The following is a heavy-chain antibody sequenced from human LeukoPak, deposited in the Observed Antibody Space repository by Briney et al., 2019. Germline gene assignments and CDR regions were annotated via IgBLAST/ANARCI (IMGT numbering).Heavy chain of an antibody. V-gene: IGHV3-21*01. Sequence: KSGGSLRLSCAAPGFTFSRDSMNWVRQAPGEGLEWVSSISASSKYLRYADSVKGRFTISRDDANNLLFLQMNSLRADDTAVYYCATQGTSAQFDPWGQGTLVTVSS. D-gene: IGHD3-10*01. J-gene: IGHJ5*02. CDR1: GFTFSRDS. CDR3: ATQGTSAQFDP. CDR2: ISASSKYL.